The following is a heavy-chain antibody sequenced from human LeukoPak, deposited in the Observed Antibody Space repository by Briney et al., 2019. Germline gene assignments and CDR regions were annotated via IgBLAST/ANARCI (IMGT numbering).Heavy chain of an antibody. CDR1: GGTFSSYA. D-gene: IGHD3-22*01. Sequence: SVKVSCKASGGTFSSYAISWVRQAPGQGLEWMGGIIPIFGTANYAQKYQGRVTITADESTSTAYMELSSLRSEDTAVYYCVRAAYYYDSSGYLDYWGQGTLVTVSS. J-gene: IGHJ4*02. CDR2: IIPIFGTA. CDR3: VRAAYYYDSSGYLDY. V-gene: IGHV1-69*01.